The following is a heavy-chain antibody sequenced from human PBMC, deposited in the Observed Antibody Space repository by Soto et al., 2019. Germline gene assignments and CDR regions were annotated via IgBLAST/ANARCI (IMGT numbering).Heavy chain of an antibody. CDR3: ARGLRGGYGMDV. CDR2: INSDGSTT. CDR1: GFTFTSYW. V-gene: IGHV3-74*01. D-gene: IGHD3-16*01. Sequence: EVQLVESGGGSVQPGGSLRLSCAASGFTFTSYWIHWVRQASGKGLVWVSRINSDGSTTNYADSVKGRFTVSRDNAKNTVYLEVNSLRAEDTAVYYCARGLRGGYGMDVWGQGTTVTVSS. J-gene: IGHJ6*02.